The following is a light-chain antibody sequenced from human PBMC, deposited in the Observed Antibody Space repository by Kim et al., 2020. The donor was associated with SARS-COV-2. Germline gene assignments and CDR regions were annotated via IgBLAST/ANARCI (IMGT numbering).Light chain of an antibody. CDR2: GKN. J-gene: IGLJ2*01. CDR1: SLRSYY. V-gene: IGLV3-19*01. CDR3: NSRDSNNNVL. Sequence: VALGQTVRITCQGDSLRSYYATGYQQKPGQAPILVFYGKNNRPSGIPDRFSGSSSGNTASLTITGTQAGDEADYYCNSRDSNNNVLFGGGTQLTVL.